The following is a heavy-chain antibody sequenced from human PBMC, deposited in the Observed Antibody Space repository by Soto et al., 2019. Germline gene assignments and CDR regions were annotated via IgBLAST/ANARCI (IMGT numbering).Heavy chain of an antibody. Sequence: GGSLSLSCAASGFTFDDYTMHWVRQAPGKGLEWVSLISWDGGSTYYADSVKGRFTISRDNSKNSLYLQMNSLRTEDTALYYCAKDRARDCSGGSCSSFYYYYGMDVWGQGTTVTVYS. V-gene: IGHV3-43*01. D-gene: IGHD2-15*01. J-gene: IGHJ6*01. CDR3: AKDRARDCSGGSCSSFYYYYGMDV. CDR1: GFTFDDYT. CDR2: ISWDGGST.